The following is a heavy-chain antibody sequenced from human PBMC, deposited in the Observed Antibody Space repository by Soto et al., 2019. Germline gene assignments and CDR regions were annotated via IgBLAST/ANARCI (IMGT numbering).Heavy chain of an antibody. D-gene: IGHD6-19*01. CDR3: ARSAGWYAVHS. V-gene: IGHV4-4*02. Sequence: QVQLQESGPGLVKPSGTLSLTCAVSGDSVSSPYYWCWVRQPPGKGLEWIGEVFHTGTTSYTPSLRSRVTISMDKSNTQFSLDLSSVTAADTAVYYCARSAGWYAVHSWGPGTLVIVSS. J-gene: IGHJ4*02. CDR2: VFHTGTT. CDR1: GDSVSSPYY.